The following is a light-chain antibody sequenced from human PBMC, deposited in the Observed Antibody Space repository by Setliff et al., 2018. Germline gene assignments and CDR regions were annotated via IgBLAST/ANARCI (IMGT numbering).Light chain of an antibody. Sequence: DIQMTQSPSTLSASIGDRVTITCRASQNINTRLAWHQQKPGKAPKVLIYEASNLKSGVPSRFSGSGSGTEFTLTISSLQPDDFATYYCQQYENFWTFSQGTKVDIK. J-gene: IGKJ1*01. CDR3: QQYENFWT. CDR1: QNINTR. CDR2: EAS. V-gene: IGKV1-5*03.